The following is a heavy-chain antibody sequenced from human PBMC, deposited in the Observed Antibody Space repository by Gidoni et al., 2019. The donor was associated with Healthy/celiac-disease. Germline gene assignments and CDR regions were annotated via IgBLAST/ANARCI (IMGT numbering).Heavy chain of an antibody. D-gene: IGHD6-19*01. CDR1: GGTFSSYA. J-gene: IGHJ3*02. CDR3: ARSERIAVAATGDAFDI. CDR2: IIPIFGTA. V-gene: IGHV1-69*01. Sequence: QVQLVQSGAEVKKPGSSVKVSCKASGGTFSSYAISWVRQAPGQGLEWMGGIIPIFGTANYAQKFQGRVTITADESTSTAYMELSSLRSEDTAVYYCARSERIAVAATGDAFDIWGQGTMVTVSS.